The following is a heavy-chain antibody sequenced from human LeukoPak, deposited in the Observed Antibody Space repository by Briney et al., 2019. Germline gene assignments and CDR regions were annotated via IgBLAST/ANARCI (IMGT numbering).Heavy chain of an antibody. CDR1: GGSISSSSYY. J-gene: IGHJ4*02. CDR3: ARSSRITIFGVVRYYFDY. Sequence: SETLSLTCTVSGGSISSSSYYWGWIRQPPGKGLEWIGSIYYSGSTYYNPSLKSRVTISVDTSKNQFSLKLSSVTAADTAVYYCARSSRITIFGVVRYYFDYWGQGTLVTVSS. D-gene: IGHD3-3*01. V-gene: IGHV4-39*01. CDR2: IYYSGST.